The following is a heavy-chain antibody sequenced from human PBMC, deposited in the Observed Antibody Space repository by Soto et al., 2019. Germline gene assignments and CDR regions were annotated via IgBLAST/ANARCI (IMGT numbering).Heavy chain of an antibody. CDR1: GGPFDSYV. D-gene: IGHD3-10*01. CDR3: ARVHSSGIFYFVDP. V-gene: IGHV1-69*01. Sequence: KVSCKASGGPFDSYVISWLRQAPGQGLEWMGGIMPIFGTPNYAQKFRGRVTISADESTSTAYLELSSLTSDDTAVYYCARVHSSGIFYFVDPWGQGTLVNVSS. J-gene: IGHJ5*02. CDR2: IMPIFGTP.